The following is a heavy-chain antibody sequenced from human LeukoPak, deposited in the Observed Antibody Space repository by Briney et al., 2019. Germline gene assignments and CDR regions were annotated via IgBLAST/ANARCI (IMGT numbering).Heavy chain of an antibody. D-gene: IGHD2-2*01. Sequence: GGSLRLSCAASGFTFSSYAMSWVRQAPGEGLEWVSTISGSGGSTYYADSVKGRFTISRDNSKNTLYLQMNSLRAEDTAGYYCATRVPPPPINGYFILGAGATLVTVPS. V-gene: IGHV3-23*01. CDR2: ISGSGGST. CDR1: GFTFSSYA. J-gene: IGHJ2*01. CDR3: ATRVPPPPINGYFIL.